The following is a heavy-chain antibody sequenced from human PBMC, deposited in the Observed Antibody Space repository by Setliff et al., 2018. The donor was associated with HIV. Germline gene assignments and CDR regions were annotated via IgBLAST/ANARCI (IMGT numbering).Heavy chain of an antibody. CDR1: VCSFSGYY. D-gene: IGHD6-19*01. Sequence: SETLSLTCAVYVCSFSGYYWSWSRQPPGKGLEWIGEINHSGSTNYNPSLKSRVTISLDSSKDQFSLKLTYVTAADAAVYYCARRYPPYHSGSYYFDLWSQGTLVTVSS. V-gene: IGHV4-34*01. CDR3: ARRYPPYHSGSYYFDL. J-gene: IGHJ4*02. CDR2: INHSGST.